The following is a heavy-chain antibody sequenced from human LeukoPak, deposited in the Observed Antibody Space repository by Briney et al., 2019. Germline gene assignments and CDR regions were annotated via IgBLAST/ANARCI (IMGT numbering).Heavy chain of an antibody. V-gene: IGHV1-69*04. D-gene: IGHD3-22*01. CDR2: IIPILGIA. Sequence: SVKVSCKASGGTFSSYAISWVRQAPGQGLEWMGRIIPILGIANYAQKFQGRVTITADKSTSTAYMELSSLRSEDTAVYYCARGRSYDSSGYPLDYWGQGTLVTVSS. CDR3: ARGRSYDSSGYPLDY. CDR1: GGTFSSYA. J-gene: IGHJ4*02.